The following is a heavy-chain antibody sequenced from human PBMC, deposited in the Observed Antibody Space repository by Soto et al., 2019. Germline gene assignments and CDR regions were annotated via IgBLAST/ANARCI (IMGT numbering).Heavy chain of an antibody. CDR2: IYWDDNK. D-gene: IGHD6-19*01. CDR3: AHGSGWLSDY. Sequence: QITLKESGPTLVKPTQTLTLTCTFSGFSLTSPAVGVNWIRQPPGKALEWLALIYWDDNKQYSPSLKSRLTITKETSKNQVVLTMTNMDPVDTATYYCAHGSGWLSDYWGQGTLVTVSS. J-gene: IGHJ4*02. V-gene: IGHV2-5*02. CDR1: GFSLTSPAVG.